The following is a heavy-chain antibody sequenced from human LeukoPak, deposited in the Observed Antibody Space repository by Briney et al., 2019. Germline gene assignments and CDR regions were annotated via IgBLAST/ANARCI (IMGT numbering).Heavy chain of an antibody. J-gene: IGHJ4*02. CDR2: ISYDGSNK. CDR1: GFTFSDYY. D-gene: IGHD1-1*01. Sequence: GGSLRLSCAASGFTFSDYYMSWIRQAPGKGLEWVAVISYDGSNKYYADSVKGRFTISRDNSKNTLYLQMNSLRAEDTAVYYCARAHGGTFDYWGQGTLVTVSS. CDR3: ARAHGGTFDY. V-gene: IGHV3-30-3*01.